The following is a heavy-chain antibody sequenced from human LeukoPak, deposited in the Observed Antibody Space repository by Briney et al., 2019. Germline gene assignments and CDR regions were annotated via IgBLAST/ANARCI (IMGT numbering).Heavy chain of an antibody. CDR2: INYSGST. CDR1: GGSFSGYY. V-gene: IGHV4-34*01. Sequence: SETLSLTCAVYGGSFSGYYCSWIRQPPGKGLEWIGEINYSGSTNYNPSLKSRVTISVDTSKNQFSLKLSSVTAADTAEYYCARLGFATMVRGVTDYWGQGTLVTVSS. D-gene: IGHD3-10*01. J-gene: IGHJ4*02. CDR3: ARLGFATMVRGVTDY.